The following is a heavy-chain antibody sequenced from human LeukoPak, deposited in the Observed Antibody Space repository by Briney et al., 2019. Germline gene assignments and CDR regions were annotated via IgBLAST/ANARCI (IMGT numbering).Heavy chain of an antibody. CDR1: GYTFTGYY. Sequence: ASVKVSCKASGYTFTGYYMHWVRQAPGQGLEWMGWINPNSGGTNHAQKFQGRVSMTRDTSISTAYMELSRLRSDDTAVYYCAQSSGWDSLKYWGQGTLATVSS. D-gene: IGHD6-19*01. CDR2: INPNSGGT. CDR3: AQSSGWDSLKY. V-gene: IGHV1-2*02. J-gene: IGHJ4*02.